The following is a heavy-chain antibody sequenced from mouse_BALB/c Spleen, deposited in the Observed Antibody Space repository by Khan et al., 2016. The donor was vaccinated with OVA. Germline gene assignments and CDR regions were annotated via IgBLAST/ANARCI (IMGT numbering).Heavy chain of an antibody. CDR2: ISYSGST. CDR3: ARGNYYGYAMDY. J-gene: IGHJ4*01. Sequence: EVQLQESGPGLVKPSQSLSLTCTVTGYSITRDYAWNWIRQFPGNKLEWMGYISYSGSTSYNPSLKSRISITRDTSKNQFFLQVNSVTTEDTATXYCARGNYYGYAMDYWGQGTSVTGSS. V-gene: IGHV3-2*02. CDR1: GYSITRDYA. D-gene: IGHD1-1*01.